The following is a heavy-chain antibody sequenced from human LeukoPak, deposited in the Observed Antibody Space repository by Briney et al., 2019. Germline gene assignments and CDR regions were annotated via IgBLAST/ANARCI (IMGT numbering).Heavy chain of an antibody. V-gene: IGHV4-59*01. CDR1: GVSISSYY. CDR3: ARGLYIAAAGPYYFYY. CDR2: IYYSGST. D-gene: IGHD6-13*01. Sequence: SETLSLTCTVSGVSISSYYWSWIRQPPGKGLEWIGYIYYSGSTNYNPSLKSRVTISVDTSKNQFSLKLSSVTAADTAVYYCARGLYIAAAGPYYFYYWGQGTLVTVSS. J-gene: IGHJ4*02.